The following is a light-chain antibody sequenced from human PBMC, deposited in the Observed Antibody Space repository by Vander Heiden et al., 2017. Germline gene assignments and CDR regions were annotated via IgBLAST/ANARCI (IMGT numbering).Light chain of an antibody. CDR1: QRISGY. V-gene: IGKV3-11*01. J-gene: IGKJ3*01. CDR3: QQRSNWPFT. Sequence: EVVLTHSPAPLSVSPGQSATLSCRTSQRISGYLAWYQHKPGQAPRLLIYDTSNRATGIPTRFTGRGSGTDFTLTISSLATEDFAVYYCQQRSNWPFTFGPGTKVDI. CDR2: DTS.